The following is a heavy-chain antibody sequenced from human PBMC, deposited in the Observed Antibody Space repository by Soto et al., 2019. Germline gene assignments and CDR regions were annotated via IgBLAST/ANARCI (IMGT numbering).Heavy chain of an antibody. Sequence: SETVSLTCTVSGYSISNGYHWAWIRQPPGKGLEWIGSIYHSGTTFYNPSLKNQVIISVDTSNNQFSLQLTSVTAADTAIYYCAKENCLHGGCYSFDYWGQGTPVTVSS. CDR2: IYHSGTT. V-gene: IGHV4-38-2*02. CDR1: GYSISNGYH. CDR3: AKENCLHGGCYSFDY. D-gene: IGHD2-15*01. J-gene: IGHJ4*02.